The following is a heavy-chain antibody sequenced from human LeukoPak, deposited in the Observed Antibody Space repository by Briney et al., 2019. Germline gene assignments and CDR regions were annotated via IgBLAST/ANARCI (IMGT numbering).Heavy chain of an antibody. CDR2: IYYSGST. J-gene: IGHJ5*02. CDR1: GGSISSYY. V-gene: IGHV4-59*01. Sequence: NPSETLSLTCTVSGGSISSYYWSWIRQPPGKGLEWIGNIYYSGSTNYNPSLKSRVTISIDTSKKQFSLSLSSVTAADTAMYYCARSPGMNWNYLRRDWFDPWGQGTLVTVSS. CDR3: ARSPGMNWNYLRRDWFDP. D-gene: IGHD1-7*01.